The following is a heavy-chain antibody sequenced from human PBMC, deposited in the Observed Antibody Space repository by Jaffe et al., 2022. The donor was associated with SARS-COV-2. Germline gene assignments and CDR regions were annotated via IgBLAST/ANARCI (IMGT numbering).Heavy chain of an antibody. CDR1: GYTFTSYD. CDR3: ARGLGLYSSRPVKKRGGYWVDY. Sequence: QVQLVQSGAEVKKPGASVKVSCKASGYTFTSYDINWVRQATGQGLEWMGWMNPNSGNTGYAQKFQGRVTMTRNTSISTAYMELSSLRSEDTAVYYCARGLGLYSSRPVKKRGGYWVDYWGQGTLVTVSS. D-gene: IGHD6-13*01. V-gene: IGHV1-8*01. J-gene: IGHJ4*02. CDR2: MNPNSGNT.